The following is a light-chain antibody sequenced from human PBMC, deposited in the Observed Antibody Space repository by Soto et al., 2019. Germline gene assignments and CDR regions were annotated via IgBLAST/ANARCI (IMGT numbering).Light chain of an antibody. CDR2: GAS. CDR1: QSVSSRN. CDR3: LRYGDSPPAYT. V-gene: IGKV3-20*01. Sequence: EIVLTQSPGTGSLSPGERATLSCRASQSVSSRNLAWYRQKPGQAPSLLIFGASNRATGITDRFSGSGSGTDFTLTISRLEPEDCAVYYCLRYGDSPPAYTFGQGTKLEIK. J-gene: IGKJ2*01.